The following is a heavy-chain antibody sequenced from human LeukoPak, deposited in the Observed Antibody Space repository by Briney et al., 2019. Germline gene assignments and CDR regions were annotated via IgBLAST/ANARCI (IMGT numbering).Heavy chain of an antibody. CDR1: GGSFSGYY. Sequence: SETLSLTCAVYGGSFSGYYWSWIRQPPGKGLEWIGEINHSGSTNYNPSLKSRVTISVDTSKNQFSLKLSSVTAADTAVYYCARPDYYGAGTGFDYWGQGTLVTVSS. CDR3: ARPDYYGAGTGFDY. V-gene: IGHV4-34*01. J-gene: IGHJ4*02. D-gene: IGHD3-10*01. CDR2: INHSGST.